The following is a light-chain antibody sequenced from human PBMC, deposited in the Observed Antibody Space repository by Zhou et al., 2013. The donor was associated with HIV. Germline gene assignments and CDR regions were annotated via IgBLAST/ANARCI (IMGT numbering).Light chain of an antibody. CDR3: QQYSYYLNS. J-gene: IGKJ2*03. V-gene: IGKV1-39*01. Sequence: DIQMTQSPSSLSASVGDRVTISCRASQSIDGYLNWYQQRPGKAPKLLIYSASNLQSGVPSRFSGSGSGTEFTLTISSLQPDDFATYYCQQYSYYLNSFGQGTKLEIK. CDR1: QSIDGY. CDR2: SAS.